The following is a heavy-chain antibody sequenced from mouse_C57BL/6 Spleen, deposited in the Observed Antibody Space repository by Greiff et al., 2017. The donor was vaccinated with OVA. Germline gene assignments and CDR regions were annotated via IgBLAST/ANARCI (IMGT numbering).Heavy chain of an antibody. J-gene: IGHJ2*01. Sequence: VQLQQSGPELVKPGASVKISCKASGYAFSSSWMNWVKQRPGKGLEWIGRIYPGDGDTNYNGKFKGKATLTADKSSSTAYMQLSSLTSEDSAVYYCARDLSAGDYFDYWGQGTTLTVSS. V-gene: IGHV1-82*01. CDR3: ARDLSAGDYFDY. CDR1: GYAFSSSW. CDR2: IYPGDGDT.